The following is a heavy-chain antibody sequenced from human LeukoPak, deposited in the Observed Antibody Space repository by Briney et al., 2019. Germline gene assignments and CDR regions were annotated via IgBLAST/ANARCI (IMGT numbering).Heavy chain of an antibody. J-gene: IGHJ6*03. Sequence: GASVKVSLKASVYTFTIYDINWVRQATGQGLGWMGGMNPSSGNTGYSQKFQGRGTMTRNTSITTAYMELSSLRSEDTAVYYCARRTYIAARPIYYYYYYMDVWGKGTTVTVSS. CDR1: VYTFTIYD. CDR2: MNPSSGNT. CDR3: ARRTYIAARPIYYYYYYMDV. V-gene: IGHV1-8*01. D-gene: IGHD6-6*01.